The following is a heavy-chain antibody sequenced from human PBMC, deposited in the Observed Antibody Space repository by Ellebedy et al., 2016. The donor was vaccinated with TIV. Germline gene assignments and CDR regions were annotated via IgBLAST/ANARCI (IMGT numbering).Heavy chain of an antibody. CDR3: ARARSSGWLHTPDY. D-gene: IGHD6-19*01. CDR1: GYTFTSYD. J-gene: IGHJ4*02. CDR2: MNPNSGNT. V-gene: IGHV1-8*01. Sequence: AASVKVSCKASGYTFTSYDINWVRQATGQGLEWMGWMNPNSGNTGYAQKFQGRVTMTRDTSTSTVYMELSSLRSEDTAVYYCARARSSGWLHTPDYWGQGILVTVSS.